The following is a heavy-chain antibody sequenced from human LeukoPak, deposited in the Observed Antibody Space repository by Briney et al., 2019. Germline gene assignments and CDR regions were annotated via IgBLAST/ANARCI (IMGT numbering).Heavy chain of an antibody. CDR3: ARLGYNSNLPAT. Sequence: GGSLRLSCAASGFTFSRYWMGWVRQAPGKGLEWVANIKQDGSEKDYVDSVKGRFTISRDNGKKSLYLQMNSLRAEDTAVYYCARLGYNSNLPATWGQGTLVTVSS. D-gene: IGHD6-13*01. V-gene: IGHV3-7*01. CDR1: GFTFSRYW. J-gene: IGHJ5*02. CDR2: IKQDGSEK.